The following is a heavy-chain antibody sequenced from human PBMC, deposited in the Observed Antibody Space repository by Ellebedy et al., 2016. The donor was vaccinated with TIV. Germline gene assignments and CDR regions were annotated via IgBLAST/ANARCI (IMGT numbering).Heavy chain of an antibody. D-gene: IGHD5-18*01. J-gene: IGHJ4*02. V-gene: IGHV4-4*02. CDR1: GGSISSSNW. CDR3: AREGENTVMALDY. Sequence: MPSETLSLTCAVSGGSISSSNWWSWVRPPPGKGLVWFGGIYHSGNTNYNPSRKGRVTISVDKSTYQFSLKLNSVTAADTAVYYCAREGENTVMALDYWGQGTLVTVSS. CDR2: IYHSGNT.